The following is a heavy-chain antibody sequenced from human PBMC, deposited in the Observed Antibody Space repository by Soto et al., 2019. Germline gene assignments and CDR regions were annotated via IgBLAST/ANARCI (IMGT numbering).Heavy chain of an antibody. CDR1: GGTFSSYT. CDR3: ARAYDYGDLALDY. Sequence: SVKVSCKASGGTFSSYTISWVRQAPGQGLEWMGRIIPILGIANYAQKFQGRVTITADKSTSTAYMELSSLRSEDTAVYYCARAYDYGDLALDYWGQGTLVTVSS. D-gene: IGHD4-17*01. J-gene: IGHJ4*02. CDR2: IIPILGIA. V-gene: IGHV1-69*02.